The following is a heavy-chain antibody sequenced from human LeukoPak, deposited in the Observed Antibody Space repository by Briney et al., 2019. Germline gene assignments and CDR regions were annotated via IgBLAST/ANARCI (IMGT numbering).Heavy chain of an antibody. D-gene: IGHD5-24*01. V-gene: IGHV3-30*02. J-gene: IGHJ4*02. CDR1: GFTFSSYS. CDR3: AKDHGMATIKRFDY. Sequence: GGSLRLSCAASGFTFSSYSMNWVRQAPGKGLEWVAFIRYDGSNKYYADSVKGRFTISRDNSKNTLYLQMNSLRAEDTAVYYCAKDHGMATIKRFDYWGQGTLVTVPS. CDR2: IRYDGSNK.